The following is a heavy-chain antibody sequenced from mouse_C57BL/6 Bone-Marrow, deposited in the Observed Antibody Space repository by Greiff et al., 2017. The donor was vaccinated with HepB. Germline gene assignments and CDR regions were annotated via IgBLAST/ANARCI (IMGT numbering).Heavy chain of an antibody. CDR2: IWTGGGT. CDR3: ARGDSNYVGAWFAY. D-gene: IGHD2-5*01. J-gene: IGHJ3*01. Sequence: VQVVESGPGLVALSQSLSITCTVSGFSLTSYAISWVRQPPGKGLEWLGVIWTGGGTNYNSALKSRLSISKDNSKSQVFLKMNSLQTDDTARYYCARGDSNYVGAWFAYWGQGTLVTVSA. V-gene: IGHV2-9-1*01. CDR1: GFSLTSYA.